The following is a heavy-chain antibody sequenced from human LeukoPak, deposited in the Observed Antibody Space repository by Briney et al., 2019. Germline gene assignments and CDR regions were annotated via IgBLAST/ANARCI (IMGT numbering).Heavy chain of an antibody. CDR1: GGSISSYY. Sequence: PSETLSLTCTVSGGSISSYYWSWIRQPPGKGLEWIGYIYYSGSTNYNPSLKSRVTISVDTSKNQFSLKLSSVTAADTAVYYCARDPYSNDAFDIWGQGTMVTVSS. J-gene: IGHJ3*02. CDR2: IYYSGST. D-gene: IGHD6-13*01. CDR3: ARDPYSNDAFDI. V-gene: IGHV4-59*01.